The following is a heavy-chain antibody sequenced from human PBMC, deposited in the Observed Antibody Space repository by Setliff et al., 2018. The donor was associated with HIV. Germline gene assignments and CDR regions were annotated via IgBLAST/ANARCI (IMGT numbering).Heavy chain of an antibody. V-gene: IGHV4-4*07. D-gene: IGHD3-22*01. Sequence: SETLSLTCTVSGDSIGDYYWNWIRQPAGKGLEWIGRVYASAYSNYNPSLKSRVTMSVDTSQNQFSLKLSSVTAADTAVYYCAREVPGDSSGYYTDYWGQGTLVTVSS. CDR2: VYASAYS. CDR1: GDSIGDYY. J-gene: IGHJ4*02. CDR3: AREVPGDSSGYYTDY.